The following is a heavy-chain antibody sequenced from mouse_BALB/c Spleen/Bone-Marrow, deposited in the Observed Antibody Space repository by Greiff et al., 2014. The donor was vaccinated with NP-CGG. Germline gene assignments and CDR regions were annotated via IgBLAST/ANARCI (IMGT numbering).Heavy chain of an antibody. CDR1: EFDFSRFW. V-gene: IGHV4-1*02. J-gene: IGHJ3*01. CDR2: INPDSSTL. D-gene: IGHD1-1*01. CDR3: ARLSFYGRFAY. Sequence: EVQRVESGGGLAQPGRSLKLSCAASEFDFSRFWMSWVRQAPGKGLEWIGEINPDSSTLNYTPSLKDKFIISRDNAKNTLYLQMSKVRSEDTALYYCARLSFYGRFAYWGQGTLVTVSA.